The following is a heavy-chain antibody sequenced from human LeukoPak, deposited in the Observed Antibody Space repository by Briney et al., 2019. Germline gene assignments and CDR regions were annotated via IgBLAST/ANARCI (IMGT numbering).Heavy chain of an antibody. D-gene: IGHD4-17*01. Sequence: PGGSLRLSCAASGFTFSSYSMNWVRQAPGKGLEWVSYISSSSSTIYYADSVKGRFTISRDNAKNSLYLQMSSLRAEDTAVYYCARYDYGDYVGPRYFDLWGRGTLVTVSS. CDR2: ISSSSSTI. CDR1: GFTFSSYS. V-gene: IGHV3-48*04. J-gene: IGHJ2*01. CDR3: ARYDYGDYVGPRYFDL.